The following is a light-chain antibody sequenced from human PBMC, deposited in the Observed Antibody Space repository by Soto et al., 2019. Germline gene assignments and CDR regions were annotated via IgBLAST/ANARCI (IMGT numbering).Light chain of an antibody. J-gene: IGKJ1*01. Sequence: DIQMTQSPSTLSASIGDRVTITCRASESIRTWLAWYQHKPGKAPKLLIYDASSLESGVPSRFSGSGSGTEFTLTISSLQPDDFATYYCQQYNSYSPWTFGQGTKVDIK. V-gene: IGKV1-5*01. CDR2: DAS. CDR3: QQYNSYSPWT. CDR1: ESIRTW.